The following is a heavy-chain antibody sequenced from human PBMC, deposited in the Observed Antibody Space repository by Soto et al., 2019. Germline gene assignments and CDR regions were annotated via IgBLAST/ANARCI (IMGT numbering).Heavy chain of an antibody. Sequence: GGSLRLSCAASGFTFSSYWMHWVRQAPGKGLVWVSRINSDGSSTSYADSVKGRFTISRDNAKNTLYLQMNSLRAEDTAVYYCATGSYYFDSSGYYYSGGFFDYWGQGTLVTVSS. V-gene: IGHV3-74*01. CDR2: INSDGSST. D-gene: IGHD3-22*01. CDR1: GFTFSSYW. CDR3: ATGSYYFDSSGYYYSGGFFDY. J-gene: IGHJ4*02.